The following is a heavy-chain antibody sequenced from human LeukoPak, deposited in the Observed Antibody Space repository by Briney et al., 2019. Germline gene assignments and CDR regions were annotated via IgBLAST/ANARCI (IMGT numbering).Heavy chain of an antibody. V-gene: IGHV4-4*07. Sequence: KPSETLSLTCTVSGGSISSYYWSWIRQPAGKGLEWIGRIYTSGSTNYNPSLKSRVTMSVDTSKNQFSLKLSSVTAADTAVYYCARAHYDILTGDSRLSDWGQGTLVTVSS. CDR2: IYTSGST. D-gene: IGHD3-9*01. J-gene: IGHJ4*02. CDR3: ARAHYDILTGDSRLSD. CDR1: GGSISSYY.